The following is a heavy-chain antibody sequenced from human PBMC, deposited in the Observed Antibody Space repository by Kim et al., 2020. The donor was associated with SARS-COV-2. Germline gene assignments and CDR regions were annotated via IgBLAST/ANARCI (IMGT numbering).Heavy chain of an antibody. CDR1: GFTFSSYS. CDR2: ISSSSYI. V-gene: IGHV3-21*01. J-gene: IGHJ4*02. CDR3: ARDYDFWSGYNLLPFDY. D-gene: IGHD3-3*01. Sequence: GGSLRLSCAASGFTFSSYSMNWVRQAPGKGLEWVSSISSSSYIYYADSVKGRFTISRDNAKNSLYLQMNSLRAEDTAVYYCARDYDFWSGYNLLPFDYWGQGTLVTVSS.